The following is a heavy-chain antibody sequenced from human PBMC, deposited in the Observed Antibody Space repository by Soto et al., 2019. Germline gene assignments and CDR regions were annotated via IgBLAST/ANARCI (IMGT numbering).Heavy chain of an antibody. Sequence: ASVKVSCKASGYTFTSYYMHWVRQAPGQGLEWMGIINPSGGSTSYAQMFQGRVTMTRDTSTSTVYMELSSLRSEDTAVYYCARDRHRYYGSGSNNWFDPWGQGTLVTVSS. V-gene: IGHV1-46*01. CDR1: GYTFTSYY. CDR3: ARDRHRYYGSGSNNWFDP. CDR2: INPSGGST. J-gene: IGHJ5*02. D-gene: IGHD3-10*01.